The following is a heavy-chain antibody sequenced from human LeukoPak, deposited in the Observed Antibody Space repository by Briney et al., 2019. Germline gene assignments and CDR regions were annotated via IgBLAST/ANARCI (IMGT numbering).Heavy chain of an antibody. Sequence: SETLFLTCTVSGGSISSYYWSWIRQPPGKGLEWIGYIYYSGSTNYNPSLKSRVTISVDTSKNQFSLKLSSVTAADTAVYYCARSGGWKSSTDIWGQGTMITVSS. D-gene: IGHD6-13*01. CDR2: IYYSGST. CDR3: ARSGGWKSSTDI. V-gene: IGHV4-59*01. CDR1: GGSISSYY. J-gene: IGHJ3*02.